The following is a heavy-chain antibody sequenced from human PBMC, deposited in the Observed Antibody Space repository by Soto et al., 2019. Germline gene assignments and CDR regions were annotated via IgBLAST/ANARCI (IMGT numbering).Heavy chain of an antibody. V-gene: IGHV4-59*01. Sequence: SETLSLTCAFSGGSISSYYGSLIRQPPGKGLEWIGYIYYSGSTNYNPSLKSRVTISVDTSKNQFSLKLSAVTAADTAVYYCAGGPAATSFWFDYWGQGTLVTVSS. CDR2: IYYSGST. CDR1: GGSISSYY. CDR3: AGGPAATSFWFDY. D-gene: IGHD5-12*01. J-gene: IGHJ5*01.